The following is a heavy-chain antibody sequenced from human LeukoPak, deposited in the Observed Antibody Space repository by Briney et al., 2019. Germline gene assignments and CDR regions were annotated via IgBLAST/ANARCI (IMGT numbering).Heavy chain of an antibody. CDR1: GYSISSGYY. Sequence: PSETLSLTCTVSGYSISSGYYWSWIRQPPGKGLEWIGEINHSGSTNYNPSLKSRVTISVDTSKNQFSLKLSSVTAADTAVYYCASGSITGYSSSWYTGNWFDPWGQGTLVTVSS. CDR3: ASGSITGYSSSWYTGNWFDP. J-gene: IGHJ5*02. V-gene: IGHV4-38-2*02. D-gene: IGHD6-13*01. CDR2: INHSGST.